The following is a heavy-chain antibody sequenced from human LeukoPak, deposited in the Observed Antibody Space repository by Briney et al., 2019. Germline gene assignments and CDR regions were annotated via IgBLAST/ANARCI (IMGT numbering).Heavy chain of an antibody. V-gene: IGHV3-9*01. CDR3: ATNGGGDSGYGNFDY. CDR1: GFTFNDYA. Sequence: GGSLRLSCAVSGFTFNDYAMHWVRHVPGKGLEWVSAISWNSETIGYADSVKGRFTISRDNAKNSLYLQMNSLRAEDTALYYCATNGGGDSGYGNFDYWGQGTLVTVSS. J-gene: IGHJ4*02. D-gene: IGHD5-12*01. CDR2: ISWNSETI.